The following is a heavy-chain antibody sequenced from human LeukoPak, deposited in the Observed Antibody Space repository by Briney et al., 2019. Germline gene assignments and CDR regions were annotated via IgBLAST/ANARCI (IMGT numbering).Heavy chain of an antibody. CDR1: GYTFTGYY. D-gene: IGHD3-10*01. Sequence: GASVKVSCKASGYTFTGYYMHWVRQAPGQGLEWMGWINPNSGGTNYGQKFQGRVTMTRDTSISTAYMELSRLRSDDTAVYYCARGPYYGSGRRGYYFDYWGQGTLVTVSS. CDR3: ARGPYYGSGRRGYYFDY. V-gene: IGHV1-2*02. J-gene: IGHJ4*02. CDR2: INPNSGGT.